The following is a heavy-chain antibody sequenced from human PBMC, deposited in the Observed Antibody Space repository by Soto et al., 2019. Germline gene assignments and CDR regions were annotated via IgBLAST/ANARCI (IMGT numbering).Heavy chain of an antibody. Sequence: ASVKVSCKASGGTFSSYAISWVRQAPGQGLEWMGGIIPIFGTANYAQKFQGRVTITADESTSTAYMELSSLRSEDTAVYYCARGANHYDILTGYFQDYYYYGMDVWGQGTTVTVSS. J-gene: IGHJ6*02. CDR3: ARGANHYDILTGYFQDYYYYGMDV. V-gene: IGHV1-69*13. D-gene: IGHD3-9*01. CDR1: GGTFSSYA. CDR2: IIPIFGTA.